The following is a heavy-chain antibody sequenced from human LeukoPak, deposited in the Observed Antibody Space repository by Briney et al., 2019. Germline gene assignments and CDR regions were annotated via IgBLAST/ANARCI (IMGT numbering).Heavy chain of an antibody. V-gene: IGHV1-69*04. CDR3: AGDLIGVPAAPGAFDI. D-gene: IGHD2-2*01. CDR1: GGTFSSYT. CDR2: IIPILGIA. J-gene: IGHJ3*02. Sequence: ASVKVSCKASGGTFSSYTISWVRQAPGQGLEWMARIIPILGIANYAQKFQGRVTITADKSTSTAYMELSSLRSDDTAVYYCAGDLIGVPAAPGAFDIWGQGTMVTVSS.